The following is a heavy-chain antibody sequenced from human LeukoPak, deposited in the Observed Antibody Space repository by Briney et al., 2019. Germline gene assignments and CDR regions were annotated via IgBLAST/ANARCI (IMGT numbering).Heavy chain of an antibody. V-gene: IGHV4-59*06. CDR3: ARVLHTGYSSGWYSYSDY. J-gene: IGHJ4*02. CDR2: IYYSGST. CDR1: GGSISSYY. Sequence: PSETLSLTCTVSGGSISSYYWSWIRQHPGKGLEWIGYIYYSGSTYYNPSLKSRVTISVDTSKNQFSLKLSSVTAADTAVYYCARVLHTGYSSGWYSYSDYWGQGTLVTVSS. D-gene: IGHD6-19*01.